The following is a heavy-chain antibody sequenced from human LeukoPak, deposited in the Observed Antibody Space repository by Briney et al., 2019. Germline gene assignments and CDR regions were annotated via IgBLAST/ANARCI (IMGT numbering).Heavy chain of an antibody. V-gene: IGHV1-2*02. Sequence: ASVKVSCKASGYTFTGYYMHWVRQAPGQGLEWMGWINPKSGDTNYAQKFQGRVTMTRDTSISTAYMELSRLRSEDTAVYYCASSRGYGDPDAFDLWGQGTMVTVSS. CDR2: INPKSGDT. CDR3: ASSRGYGDPDAFDL. D-gene: IGHD4-17*01. CDR1: GYTFTGYY. J-gene: IGHJ3*01.